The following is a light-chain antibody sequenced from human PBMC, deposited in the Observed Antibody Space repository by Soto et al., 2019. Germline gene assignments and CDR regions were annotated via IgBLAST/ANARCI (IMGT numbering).Light chain of an antibody. J-gene: IGKJ3*01. CDR3: QQSYSTPIT. CDR2: AAS. Sequence: DIQMTQSPSSLSASVGDRVTITCRASQSISSYINWYQQKPGKAPKLLFYAASSLQSGVPSRFSGSGSGTDFTLTISSLQPEDFATYYCQQSYSTPITFGPGTKVDIK. CDR1: QSISSY. V-gene: IGKV1-39*01.